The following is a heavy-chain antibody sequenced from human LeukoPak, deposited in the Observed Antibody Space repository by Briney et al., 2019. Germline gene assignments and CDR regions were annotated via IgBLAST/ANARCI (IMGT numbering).Heavy chain of an antibody. CDR2: IIPIFGTA. D-gene: IGHD1-26*01. J-gene: IGHJ4*02. CDR3: ARSSIVGATTYSDY. Sequence: WVKVSCKASGGTFSSYAISSVRHAPGQGLEWMGWIIPIFGTANYTQKFQGRVTITTDESTSTAYMELSSLRSEDTAVYYCARSSIVGATTYSDYWGQGTLVTVSS. V-gene: IGHV1-69*05. CDR1: GGTFSSYA.